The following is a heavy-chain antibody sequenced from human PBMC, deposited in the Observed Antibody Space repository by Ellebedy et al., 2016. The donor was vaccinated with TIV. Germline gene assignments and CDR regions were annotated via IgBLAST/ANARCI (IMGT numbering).Heavy chain of an antibody. Sequence: PGGSLRLSCAASGFTFSSYGMNWVRQAPGKGLECISYITSSGDFKYYADSVKGRFTISRDNAKNSLYLQMNSLRAEDTAVYYCARARRRDGYLDRDYWGQGTLVTVSS. CDR3: ARARRRDGYLDRDY. CDR2: ITSSGDFK. V-gene: IGHV3-21*05. D-gene: IGHD5-24*01. CDR1: GFTFSSYG. J-gene: IGHJ4*02.